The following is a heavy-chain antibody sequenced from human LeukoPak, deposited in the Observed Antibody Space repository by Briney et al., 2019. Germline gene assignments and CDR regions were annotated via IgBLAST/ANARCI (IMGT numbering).Heavy chain of an antibody. J-gene: IGHJ5*02. CDR3: ARAESGSYPYTWFDP. CDR1: GGSISSSSYY. D-gene: IGHD1-26*01. Sequence: PSETLSLTCTVSGGSISSSSYYWGWIRQPPGKGREWIGSIYYSGSTYYNPSLKSRVTISVDTSKNQFSLKLSSVTAAGTAVYYCARAESGSYPYTWFDPWGQGTLVTVYS. CDR2: IYYSGST. V-gene: IGHV4-39*07.